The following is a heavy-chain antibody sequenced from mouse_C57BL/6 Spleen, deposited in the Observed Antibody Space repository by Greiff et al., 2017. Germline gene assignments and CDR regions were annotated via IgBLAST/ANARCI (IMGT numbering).Heavy chain of an antibody. V-gene: IGHV1-5*01. D-gene: IGHD4-1*01. CDR1: GYTFTSYS. J-gene: IGHJ2*01. CDR3: TRNWDVLNYFDY. Sequence: VQLQQSGTVLARPGASVKMSCKTSGYTFTSYSMHWVKQRPGQGLEWIGAIYPGNSYTSYNQKFKGKSNLTAVTSASTSYMELSSLTNEDAAVYYCTRNWDVLNYFDYWGQGTTLTVSS. CDR2: IYPGNSYT.